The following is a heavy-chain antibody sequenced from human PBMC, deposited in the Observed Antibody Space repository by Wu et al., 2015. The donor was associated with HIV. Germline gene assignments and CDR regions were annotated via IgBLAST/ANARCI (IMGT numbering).Heavy chain of an antibody. CDR2: VIPIFGTA. CDR3: ARVPRYYDSSGYHGYYYGMDV. Sequence: QVQLVQSGAEVKKPGSSVKVSCKASGGTFSSYAISWVRQAPGQGLEWMGGVIPIFGTANYAQKFQGRVTITTDESTSTAYMELSSLRSEDTAVYYCARVPRYYDSSGYHGYYYGMDVWGQGTTVTVSS. V-gene: IGHV1-69*05. CDR1: GGTFSSYA. J-gene: IGHJ6*02. D-gene: IGHD3-22*01.